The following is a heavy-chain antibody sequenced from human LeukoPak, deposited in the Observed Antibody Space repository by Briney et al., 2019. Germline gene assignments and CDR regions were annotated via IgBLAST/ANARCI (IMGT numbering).Heavy chain of an antibody. CDR2: MNPNSGNT. D-gene: IGHD2-2*01. CDR3: ARSLGYCSSTSCYESYYYGMDV. Sequence: VASVKVSCKASGYTFTSYDINWVRQATGQGLEWMGWMNPNSGNTGYAQKFQGRVTMTRNTSISTAYMERSSLRSEDTAVYYCARSLGYCSSTSCYESYYYGMDVWGQGTTVTVSS. J-gene: IGHJ6*02. CDR1: GYTFTSYD. V-gene: IGHV1-8*01.